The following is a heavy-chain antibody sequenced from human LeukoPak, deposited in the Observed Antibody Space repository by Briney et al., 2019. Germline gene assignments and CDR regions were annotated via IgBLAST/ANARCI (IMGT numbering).Heavy chain of an antibody. J-gene: IGHJ4*02. CDR1: GYTFTSYG. Sequence: ASVKVSCKASGYTFTSYGISWVRQAPGQGLEWMGWISAYNGNTNYAQKLQGRVTMTTDTSTNSAYMELRSLRSDDTAVYYCARPPSYCTNGVCYNGYYFDYWGQGTLVTVSS. V-gene: IGHV1-18*01. CDR3: ARPPSYCTNGVCYNGYYFDY. CDR2: ISAYNGNT. D-gene: IGHD2-8*01.